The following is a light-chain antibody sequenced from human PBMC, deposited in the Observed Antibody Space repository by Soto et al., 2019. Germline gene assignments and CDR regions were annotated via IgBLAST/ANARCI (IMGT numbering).Light chain of an antibody. J-gene: IGKJ5*01. CDR3: QQYNKRPPIT. CDR1: QSVSSD. Sequence: EILLTQSPATLSVSPGERATLSCRASQSVSSDLAWYQPKPGQAPRLLIHGASTRATGIPARFSGSGSGTEFTLTISSLQSEDYAVYYCQQYNKRPPITFGQGTRVEIK. CDR2: GAS. V-gene: IGKV3-15*01.